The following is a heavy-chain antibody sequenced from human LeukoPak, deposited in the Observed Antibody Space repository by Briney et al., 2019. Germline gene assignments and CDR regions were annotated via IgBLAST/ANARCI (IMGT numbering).Heavy chain of an antibody. CDR3: TRLIGPLDY. J-gene: IGHJ4*02. V-gene: IGHV3-73*01. D-gene: IGHD2/OR15-2a*01. CDR1: GFTFSGSA. Sequence: GGSLRLSCAASGFTFSGSAMHWVRQASGKGLEWVGRIRGKANSYATAYAASVKGRFTISRDDSKNTAYLQMNSLKTEDTAVYYCTRLIGPLDYWGQGTLVTVSS. CDR2: IRGKANSYAT.